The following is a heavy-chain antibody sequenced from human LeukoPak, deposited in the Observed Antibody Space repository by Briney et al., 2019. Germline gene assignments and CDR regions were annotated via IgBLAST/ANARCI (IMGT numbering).Heavy chain of an antibody. CDR2: IKSKTDGETT. Sequence: GGSLRLSCVDSGFTFTNAWMNWVRQAPGKGLEWIGRIKSKTDGETTNYAEPVRGRFTISRDDSKSAVYLQMNSLKIEGTAVYYCTTDLGTYYHGSQRLIPIDYWGQGTLVTVSS. V-gene: IGHV3-15*01. D-gene: IGHD3-10*01. CDR1: GFTFTNAW. J-gene: IGHJ4*02. CDR3: TTDLGTYYHGSQRLIPIDY.